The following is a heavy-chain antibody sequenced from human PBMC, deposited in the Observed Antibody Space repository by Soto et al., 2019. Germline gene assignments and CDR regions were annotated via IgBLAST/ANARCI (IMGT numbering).Heavy chain of an antibody. Sequence: ASVKVSCKASGYTFTSYGISWVRQAPGQGLEWMGWISAYNGNTNYAQKLQGRVTMTTDTSTSTAYMELRSLRSDDTAVYYCASNISVAGGYDYHYGMDVWGQGTTVTVSS. CDR3: ASNISVAGGYDYHYGMDV. CDR2: ISAYNGNT. V-gene: IGHV1-18*01. CDR1: GYTFTSYG. J-gene: IGHJ6*02. D-gene: IGHD6-19*01.